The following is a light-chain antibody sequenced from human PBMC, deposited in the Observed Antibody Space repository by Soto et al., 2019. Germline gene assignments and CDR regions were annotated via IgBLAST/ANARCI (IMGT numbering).Light chain of an antibody. CDR3: SSYTSSSTIVV. Sequence: QSALTQPASVSGSPGQSITIACTGTSSDVGGYNYVSWYQHHPGKAPKLMIYEVSNRPSGVSNRFSGSKSGNTASLTISGLQAEDEADYYGSSYTSSSTIVVFGGGTKLTVL. J-gene: IGLJ2*01. V-gene: IGLV2-14*01. CDR2: EVS. CDR1: SSDVGGYNY.